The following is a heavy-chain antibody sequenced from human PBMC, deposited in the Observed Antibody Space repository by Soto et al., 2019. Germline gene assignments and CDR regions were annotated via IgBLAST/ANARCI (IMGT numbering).Heavy chain of an antibody. CDR2: IYRTGST. CDR1: GGSFTSNNW. J-gene: IGHJ4*02. Sequence: SETLSLTCAVSGGSFTSNNWWTWVRQPPGQGLEWIGEIYRTGSTNYNPSLKSRVTISLDKSENQFSLKVTSLTAADTAVYYCASRDPGTSVDYWGQGTLVSLL. D-gene: IGHD1-7*01. CDR3: ASRDPGTSVDY. V-gene: IGHV4-4*02.